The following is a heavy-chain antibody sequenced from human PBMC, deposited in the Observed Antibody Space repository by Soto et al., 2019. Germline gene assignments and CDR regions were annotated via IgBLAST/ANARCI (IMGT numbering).Heavy chain of an antibody. CDR2: ISGSSTTI. Sequence: PGGSLRLSCTASGFTFSSYSMNWVRQAPGKGLEWVSYISGSSTTIYYTDSVKGRFTISRDNAKNSLYLQMNTLRDEDTALYYCARHSGYEDSWGQGTLVTVSS. V-gene: IGHV3-48*02. J-gene: IGHJ4*02. CDR3: ARHSGYEDS. CDR1: GFTFSSYS. D-gene: IGHD5-12*01.